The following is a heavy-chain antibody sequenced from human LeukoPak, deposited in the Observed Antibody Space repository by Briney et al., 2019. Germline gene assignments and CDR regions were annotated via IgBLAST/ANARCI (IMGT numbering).Heavy chain of an antibody. Sequence: GGSLRLSCAASGFTFSSYWMSWVRQAPGKGLEWVANIKQDGSEKYYVDSVKGRFTISRDNAKNSLYLQMNSLRAEDRAVYYCARGGGRCSSTSCSRGDYWGQGTLVTVSS. CDR2: IKQDGSEK. CDR1: GFTFSSYW. D-gene: IGHD2-2*01. J-gene: IGHJ4*02. CDR3: ARGGGRCSSTSCSRGDY. V-gene: IGHV3-7*04.